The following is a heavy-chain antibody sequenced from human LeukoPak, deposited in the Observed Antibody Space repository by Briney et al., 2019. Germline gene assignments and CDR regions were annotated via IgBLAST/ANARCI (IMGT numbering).Heavy chain of an antibody. D-gene: IGHD3-3*01. J-gene: IGHJ6*02. Sequence: SETLSLTCTVSGGSISSNYWSWIRQSPGKGLEWIGYIYYRGSTDYNPSLKSRVTISVDTSRNQFSLKLTSVTAADTAVDYCARQNYDEVNYHYYGLDVWGQGTTVTVSS. CDR3: ARQNYDEVNYHYYGLDV. CDR2: IYYRGST. CDR1: GGSISSNY. V-gene: IGHV4-59*08.